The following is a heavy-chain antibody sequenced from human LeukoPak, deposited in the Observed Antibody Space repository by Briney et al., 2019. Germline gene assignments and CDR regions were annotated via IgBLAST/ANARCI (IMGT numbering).Heavy chain of an antibody. V-gene: IGHV4-39*01. J-gene: IGHJ4*02. CDR1: GGSIGSSSYY. CDR2: IYYSGST. D-gene: IGHD6-13*01. Sequence: SETLSLTCTVSGGSIGSSSYYWGWIRQPPGKGLEWVGTIYYSGSTYYNPSLKSRVTISVDTSKNQFSLKLNSVTAADTAVYYCARHLTSYSSSWYPQFDYWGQGTLVTVSS. CDR3: ARHLTSYSSSWYPQFDY.